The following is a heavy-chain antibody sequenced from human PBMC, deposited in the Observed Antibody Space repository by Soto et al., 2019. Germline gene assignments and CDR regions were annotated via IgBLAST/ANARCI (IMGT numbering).Heavy chain of an antibody. CDR3: ARAAPFDP. V-gene: IGHV4-30-2*01. CDR2: IFHSGST. CDR1: GGSISSGGYS. Sequence: QLQLQESGSGLVKPSQTLSLTCAVSGGSISSGGYSWSWIRQPPGKGLEWIGYIFHSGSTYYNPSLMGRVTISVDRSPTQFSLILSSVTAADTAVYFCARAAPFDPWGQGTLVTVSS. J-gene: IGHJ5*02.